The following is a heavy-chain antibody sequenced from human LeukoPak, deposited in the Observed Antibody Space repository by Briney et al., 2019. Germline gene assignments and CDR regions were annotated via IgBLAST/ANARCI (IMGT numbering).Heavy chain of an antibody. CDR2: IYYSGST. V-gene: IGHV4-59*01. CDR3: ARARWLQPYYFDY. Sequence: SETLSLTCTVSGGSISSYYWSWIRQPPGTGLKWIGYIYYSGSTNYNPSLKSRVTISVDTSKNQFSLKLSSVTAADTAVYYCARARWLQPYYFDYWGQGTLVTVSS. CDR1: GGSISSYY. J-gene: IGHJ4*02. D-gene: IGHD5-24*01.